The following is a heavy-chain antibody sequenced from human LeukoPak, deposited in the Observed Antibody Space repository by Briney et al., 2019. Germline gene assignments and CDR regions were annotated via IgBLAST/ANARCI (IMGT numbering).Heavy chain of an antibody. D-gene: IGHD1-26*01. V-gene: IGHV3-30*01. Sequence: PGRSLRLSCAASGFTFSSYAMHWVRQAPGKGLEWVALISYDGSNKYYADPVKGRFTISRDNSKNTLYLQMNSLRAEDTAVYYCARARVGATTSYFDYWGQGTLVTVSS. CDR2: ISYDGSNK. CDR3: ARARVGATTSYFDY. CDR1: GFTFSSYA. J-gene: IGHJ4*02.